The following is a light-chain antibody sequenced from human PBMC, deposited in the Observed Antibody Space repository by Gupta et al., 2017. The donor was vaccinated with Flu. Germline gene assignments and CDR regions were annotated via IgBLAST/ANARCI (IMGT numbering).Light chain of an antibody. CDR2: GNS. J-gene: IGLJ2*01. Sequence: QSVLKQPPSASGAPGQRVTISCTGSSSNIGAGYDVHWYQQLPGTAPKLLIYGNSNRPSGVPDRFSGSKSGTSASLAITGLQAEDEADYYCQSYDSSLRVVFGGGTKLTVL. CDR3: QSYDSSLRVV. V-gene: IGLV1-40*01. CDR1: SSNIGAGYD.